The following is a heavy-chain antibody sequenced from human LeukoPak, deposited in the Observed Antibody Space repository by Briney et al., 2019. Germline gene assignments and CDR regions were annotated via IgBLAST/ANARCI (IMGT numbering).Heavy chain of an antibody. CDR2: IHYSGST. CDR1: GGSISSYY. Sequence: SSETLSLTCTVSGGSISSYYWGWIRQPPGKGLEWIGYIHYSGSTNYNPSLKSRVTISVDTSKNQFSLKLSSVTAADTAVYYCARVSGIAAAGTLYYYYYMDVWGKGTTVTVSS. V-gene: IGHV4-59*01. J-gene: IGHJ6*03. CDR3: ARVSGIAAAGTLYYYYYMDV. D-gene: IGHD6-13*01.